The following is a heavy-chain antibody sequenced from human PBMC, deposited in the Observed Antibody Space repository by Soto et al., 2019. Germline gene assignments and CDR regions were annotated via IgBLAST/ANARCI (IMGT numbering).Heavy chain of an antibody. CDR2: ISGSGGST. J-gene: IGHJ4*02. D-gene: IGHD3-10*01. Sequence: EVQLLESGEGLVRPGGSLRLSCEASGFIFNTYAMGWVRQAPGKGLEWVSAISGSGGSTYYADSVKGRFTISRDNSKNTLYLQMNSLRDEDTAVYYCAKGDNYGSGSSLDYWGQGTLVTVSS. V-gene: IGHV3-23*01. CDR1: GFIFNTYA. CDR3: AKGDNYGSGSSLDY.